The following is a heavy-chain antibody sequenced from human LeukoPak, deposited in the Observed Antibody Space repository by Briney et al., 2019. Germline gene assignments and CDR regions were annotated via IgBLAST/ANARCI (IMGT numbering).Heavy chain of an antibody. J-gene: IGHJ4*02. D-gene: IGHD5-18*01. Sequence: PGGSLRLSCAASGFTFSTYNMNWVGQAPGKGLEWVSAISSTGSAKYYADSVRGRFTISRDNANHSLYLQMNSLRAEDTAVYYCAKERRGYSYGYIDYWGQGSLVSVSS. CDR3: AKERRGYSYGYIDY. CDR2: ISSTGSAK. CDR1: GFTFSTYN. V-gene: IGHV3-21*01.